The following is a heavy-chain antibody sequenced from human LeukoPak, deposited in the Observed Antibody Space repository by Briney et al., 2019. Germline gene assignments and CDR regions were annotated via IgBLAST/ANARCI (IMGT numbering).Heavy chain of an antibody. Sequence: SETLSLTCAVYGGSFSDYYWSWIRQPPGKGLEWIGEINHSGITNYNPSLKSRFTISVDTSKRQFSLRLSSVTAADTAVYYCARALLNGGREDYWGQGTLVTVSS. CDR2: INHSGIT. V-gene: IGHV4-34*01. CDR1: GGSFSDYY. CDR3: ARALLNGGREDY. D-gene: IGHD2-8*01. J-gene: IGHJ4*02.